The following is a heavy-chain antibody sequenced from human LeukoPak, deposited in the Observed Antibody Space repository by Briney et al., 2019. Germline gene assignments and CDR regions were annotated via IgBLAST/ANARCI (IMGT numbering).Heavy chain of an antibody. V-gene: IGHV4-39*02. CDR3: ATSVYSSGWHPFFDY. CDR2: IHYIGST. J-gene: IGHJ4*02. CDR1: GDSISNHNYF. Sequence: SETLSLTCTVSGDSISNHNYFWGWIRQPPGKGLEWIGSIHYIGSTYFNLSLKSRFTVSVATSKNHFSLKLSSVTAADTGVYYCATSVYSSGWHPFFDYWGQGAPVIVSS. D-gene: IGHD6-19*01.